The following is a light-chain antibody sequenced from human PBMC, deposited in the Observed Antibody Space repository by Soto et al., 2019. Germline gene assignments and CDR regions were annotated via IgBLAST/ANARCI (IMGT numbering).Light chain of an antibody. Sequence: QSALTQPAAVSGSPGQSITISCTGTSSDVGSYNLVSWYQQHPGKAPKLMIYEGSKRPSGVFNRFSGSKSGNTASLTISGLQAEDEADYYCCSYAGSSTYVVFGGGTKLTVL. CDR3: CSYAGSSTYVV. J-gene: IGLJ2*01. V-gene: IGLV2-23*01. CDR1: SSDVGSYNL. CDR2: EGS.